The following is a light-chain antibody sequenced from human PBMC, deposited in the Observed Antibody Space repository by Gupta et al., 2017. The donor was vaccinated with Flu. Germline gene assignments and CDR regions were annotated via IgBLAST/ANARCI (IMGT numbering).Light chain of an antibody. J-gene: IGKJ4*01. V-gene: IGKV2-28*01. CDR1: QSLLHSNGYNY. CDR2: WGS. CDR3: NQDLQSIT. Sequence: DIVMTQSPLSLPVTPGEPASISCRSSQSLLHSNGYNYLDWYLQKPGQSPQLLIYWGSNRASGVPDRFSGSGAGTDFTLKSSRGEAEDVGVYYGNQDLQSITFGRGTKVEIK.